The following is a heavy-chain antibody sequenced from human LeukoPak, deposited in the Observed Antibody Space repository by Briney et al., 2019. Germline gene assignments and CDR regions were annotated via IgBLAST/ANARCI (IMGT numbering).Heavy chain of an antibody. CDR3: AREWSSSGSKKVGMDV. D-gene: IGHD6-6*01. CDR2: ISSSSSYI. CDR1: GFTFSSYS. Sequence: GGSLRLSCAASGFTFSSYSMNWVRQAPGKGLEWVSSISSSSSYIYYADSVNGRFTISRDNAKNSLYLQMNSLRAEDTAVYYCAREWSSSGSKKVGMDVWGQGTTVTVSS. J-gene: IGHJ6*02. V-gene: IGHV3-21*01.